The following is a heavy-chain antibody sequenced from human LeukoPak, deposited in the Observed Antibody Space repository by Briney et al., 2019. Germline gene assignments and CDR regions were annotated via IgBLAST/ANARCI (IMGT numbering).Heavy chain of an antibody. CDR2: INPNSGGT. CDR1: GYTFTVYY. D-gene: IGHD2-21*02. V-gene: IGHV1-2*02. Sequence: ASVKVSCKASGYTFTVYYMHWVRQAPGQGLEWMGWINPNSGGTNYAQKFQGRVTMTRDTSISTAYMELSRLRSDDTAVYYCARDRVETAIRFPYCYYYMDVWGKGTTVTVSS. J-gene: IGHJ6*03. CDR3: ARDRVETAIRFPYCYYYMDV.